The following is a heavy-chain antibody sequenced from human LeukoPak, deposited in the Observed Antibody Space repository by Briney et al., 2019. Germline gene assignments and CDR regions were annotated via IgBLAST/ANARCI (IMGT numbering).Heavy chain of an antibody. CDR3: ARDGSGSDLDY. CDR1: GDSINRSRYY. J-gene: IGHJ4*02. CDR2: IYYSGGT. D-gene: IGHD5-12*01. Sequence: SETLSLTCTVSGDSINRSRYYWGWIRQPPGKGLEWIGNIYYSGGTYYNPSLKSRVTISVDTSKNQFSLRLSSLTAADTAVYYCARDGSGSDLDYWGQGTLVIVSS. V-gene: IGHV4-39*07.